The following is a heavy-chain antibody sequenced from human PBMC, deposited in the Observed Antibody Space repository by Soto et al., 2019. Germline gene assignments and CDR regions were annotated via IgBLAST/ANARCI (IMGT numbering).Heavy chain of an antibody. J-gene: IGHJ6*02. D-gene: IGHD5-12*01. CDR1: GDTVSSNSVA. V-gene: IGHV6-1*01. CDR3: ARCEVDAPSSYDAMEG. CDR2: TYYRSRWDS. Sequence: PSQTLSLTCVGSGDTVSSNSVAWNWVRQSPSRGLEWLGRTYYRSRWDSDYAVSVRSRIDINADTSKNQVSLQLNSVTPEDTAVYYSARCEVDAPSSYDAMEGWGRGTTVAV.